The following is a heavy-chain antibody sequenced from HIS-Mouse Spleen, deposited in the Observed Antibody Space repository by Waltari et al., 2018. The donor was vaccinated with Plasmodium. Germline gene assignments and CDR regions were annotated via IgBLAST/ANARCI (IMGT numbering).Heavy chain of an antibody. Sequence: QVQLVQSGAEVKKPGASVKVSCTASGYTFTGYYMPWVRPAPGQGLEWMGWINPNSGGTNYAQKFQGRVTMTRDTSISTAYMELSRLRSDDTAVYYCARVLGYKAAAGTFVEYFQHWGQGTLVTVSS. D-gene: IGHD6-13*01. J-gene: IGHJ1*01. CDR1: GYTFTGYY. CDR2: INPNSGGT. V-gene: IGHV1-2*02. CDR3: ARVLGYKAAAGTFVEYFQH.